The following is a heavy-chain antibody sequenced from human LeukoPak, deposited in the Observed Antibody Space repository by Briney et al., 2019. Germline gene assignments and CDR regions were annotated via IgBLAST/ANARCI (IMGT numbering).Heavy chain of an antibody. D-gene: IGHD6-19*01. CDR1: GFTFSSNA. CDR2: ISYDGSNK. CDR3: ASDDAGAENSSGFYYFDY. Sequence: GGSLRLSCAASGFTFSSNAMSWVRQAPGKGLEWVAVISYDGSNKYYADSVKGRFTISRDNSKNTLYLQMNSLRAEDTAVYYCASDDAGAENSSGFYYFDYWGQGTLVTVSS. V-gene: IGHV3-30*03. J-gene: IGHJ4*02.